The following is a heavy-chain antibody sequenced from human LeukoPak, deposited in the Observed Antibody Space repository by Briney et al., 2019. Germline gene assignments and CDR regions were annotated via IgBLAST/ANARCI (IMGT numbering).Heavy chain of an antibody. V-gene: IGHV1-46*03. D-gene: IGHD2-2*01. CDR2: INPSGGST. J-gene: IGHJ4*02. Sequence: ASVKVSCKASGYTFTGYYMHWVRQALGQGLEWMGIINPSGGSTSYAQKFQGRVTMTRDTSTSTVYMELSSLRSEDTAVYYCAILSEYQLLDYDYWGQGTLVTVSS. CDR3: AILSEYQLLDYDY. CDR1: GYTFTGYY.